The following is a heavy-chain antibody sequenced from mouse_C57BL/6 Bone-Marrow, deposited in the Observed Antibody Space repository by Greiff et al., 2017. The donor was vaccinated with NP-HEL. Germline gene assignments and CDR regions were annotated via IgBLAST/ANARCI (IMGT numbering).Heavy chain of an antibody. J-gene: IGHJ2*01. Sequence: VKLMESGPGLVQPSQSLSITCTVSGFSLTSYGVHWVRQSPGKGLEWLGVIWSGGSTDYNAAFISRLSISKDNSKSQVFFKMNSLQADDTAIYYCARGYYGSSYPYFDYWGQGTTLTVSS. CDR3: ARGYYGSSYPYFDY. CDR1: GFSLTSYG. V-gene: IGHV2-2*01. D-gene: IGHD1-1*01. CDR2: IWSGGST.